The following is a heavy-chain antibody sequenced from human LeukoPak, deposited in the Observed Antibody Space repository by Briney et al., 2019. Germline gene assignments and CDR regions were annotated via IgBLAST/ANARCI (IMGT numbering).Heavy chain of an antibody. CDR3: AKDSIPRRGSGSYFDY. CDR2: IGGSGDIS. CDR1: GFSFSSCS. V-gene: IGHV3-23*01. J-gene: IGHJ4*02. D-gene: IGHD3-10*01. Sequence: AEALRLSCTASGFSFSSCSMGWIRQAPGKGLEWVANIGGSGDISFNADSLKGRFTISRDNSKNTVYLQLNSLRVEDTAVYYCAKDSIPRRGSGSYFDYWGQGTLVTVSS.